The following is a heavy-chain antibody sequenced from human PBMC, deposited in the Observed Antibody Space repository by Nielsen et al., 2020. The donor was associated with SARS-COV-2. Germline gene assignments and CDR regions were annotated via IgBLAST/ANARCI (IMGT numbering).Heavy chain of an antibody. J-gene: IGHJ4*02. CDR3: AREGRKLPLDY. CDR1: GFSFSDYY. Sequence: GESLKISCAASGFSFSDYYMSWIRQAPGKSLEWISYISDDSSYTDYAESVRGRFTISRDNAKNSVYLQMNSLRAEDTAVYYCAREGRKLPLDYWGQGTLVTVSS. D-gene: IGHD5-24*01. CDR2: ISDDSSYT. V-gene: IGHV3-11*05.